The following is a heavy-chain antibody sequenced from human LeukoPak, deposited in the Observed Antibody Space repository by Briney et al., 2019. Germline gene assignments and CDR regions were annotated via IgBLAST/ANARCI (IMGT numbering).Heavy chain of an antibody. CDR3: ARSGGAFGYYGLDG. J-gene: IGHJ6*02. CDR1: GFSFSDHF. Sequence: PGGSLRLSCAASGFSFSDHFIDSVRLAPGKGLEWVGRGRNKANSYTTEYDATVKGRSTISRDDSKNSLYLQMNSLKTEDTAVYHCARSGGAFGYYGLDGWGQGTTVTVSS. V-gene: IGHV3-72*01. CDR2: GRNKANSYTT. D-gene: IGHD3-10*01.